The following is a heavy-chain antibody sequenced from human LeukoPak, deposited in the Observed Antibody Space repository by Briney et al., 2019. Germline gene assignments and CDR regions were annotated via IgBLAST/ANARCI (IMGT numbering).Heavy chain of an antibody. CDR2: IYYSGST. V-gene: IGHV4-59*08. CDR1: GGSISSYY. Sequence: PSETLSLTCTVSGGSISSYYWSWIRQPPGKGLEWIGYIYYSGSTNSNPSLKSRVTISVDTSKNQFSLKLSSVTAADTAVYYCARHSPVTTVTFTPPFDYWGLGTLVSVSP. J-gene: IGHJ4*02. CDR3: ARHSPVTTVTFTPPFDY. D-gene: IGHD4-17*01.